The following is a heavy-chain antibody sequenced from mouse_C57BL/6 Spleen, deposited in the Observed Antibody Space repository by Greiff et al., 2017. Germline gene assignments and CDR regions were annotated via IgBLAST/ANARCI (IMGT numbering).Heavy chain of an antibody. J-gene: IGHJ2*01. V-gene: IGHV1-4*01. Sequence: QVQLKQSGAELARPGASVKMSCKASGYTFTSYTMHWVKQRPGQGLEWIGYINPSSGYTKYNQKFKDKATLTADKSSSTAYMQLSSLTSEDSAVYYCAREGYYGSSDLDYWGQGTTLTVSS. CDR2: INPSSGYT. CDR3: AREGYYGSSDLDY. D-gene: IGHD1-1*01. CDR1: GYTFTSYT.